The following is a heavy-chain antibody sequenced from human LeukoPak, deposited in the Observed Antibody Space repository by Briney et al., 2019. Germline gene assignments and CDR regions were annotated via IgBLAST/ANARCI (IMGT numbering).Heavy chain of an antibody. J-gene: IGHJ4*02. CDR2: IYTSGST. CDR1: GGSISSYY. V-gene: IGHV4-4*09. CDR3: TTKVIRGDRGDDYDD. Sequence: SETLSLACTVSGGSISSYYWNWIRQPPGKGLEWIGYIYTSGSTNYNPSLKSRVTISVDTSKNQFSLKLSSVTAADTAVYYCTTKVIRGDRGDDYDDWGQGTLVTVSS. D-gene: IGHD5-12*01.